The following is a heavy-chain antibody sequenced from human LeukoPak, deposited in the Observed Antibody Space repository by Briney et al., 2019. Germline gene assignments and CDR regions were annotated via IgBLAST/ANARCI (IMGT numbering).Heavy chain of an antibody. Sequence: SETLSLTCAVYGGSFSGYYWSWIRQPPGKGLEWIGEINHSGSTKFNPSLKSRVTISVDTSNNRFSLKLSSVTAADTAVYYCARELVGVPHSSSSADYFDYWGQGTLVAVSS. CDR1: GGSFSGYY. V-gene: IGHV4-34*01. D-gene: IGHD6-6*01. J-gene: IGHJ4*02. CDR2: INHSGST. CDR3: ARELVGVPHSSSSADYFDY.